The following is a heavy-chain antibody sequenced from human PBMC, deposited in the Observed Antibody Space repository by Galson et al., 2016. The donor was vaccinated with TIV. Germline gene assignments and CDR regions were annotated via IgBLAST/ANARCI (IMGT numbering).Heavy chain of an antibody. J-gene: IGHJ4*02. CDR2: ISHDGTNK. D-gene: IGHD1-1*01. Sequence: SLRLSCAASGFTFSHYGMHWVRQAPGKGLDWVALISHDGTNKDYADSVKGRFTISRDISKSTLYLQMDSLTAEDTAVYYCAKLRLWKECRDPFDYWGQGTLVTVSS. V-gene: IGHV3-30*18. CDR1: GFTFSHYG. CDR3: AKLRLWKECRDPFDY.